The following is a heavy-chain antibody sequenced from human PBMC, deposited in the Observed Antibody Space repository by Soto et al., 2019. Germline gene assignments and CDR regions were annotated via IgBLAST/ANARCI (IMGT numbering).Heavy chain of an antibody. J-gene: IGHJ5*02. CDR2: IYYSGST. V-gene: IGHV4-39*01. CDR3: ARTIIAAAGIPWWFDP. Sequence: NPSETLSLTCTVSGGSISSSTYYWGWIRQPPGKGLEWIGSIYYSGSTYYSPSLRSRVTISVDTSKNQFSLNLRSVTAADTAVFYCARTIIAAAGIPWWFDPWGQGTLVTVSS. CDR1: GGSISSSTYY. D-gene: IGHD6-13*01.